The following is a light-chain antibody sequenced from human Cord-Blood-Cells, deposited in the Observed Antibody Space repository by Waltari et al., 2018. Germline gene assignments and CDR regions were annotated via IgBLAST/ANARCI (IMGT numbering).Light chain of an antibody. Sequence: NFMLIQPHSVSESPGKTVTISCTRSSGSIASNYVQWYQQRPGSSPTTVIYEDNQRPSGVPDRFSGSIDSSSNSASLTISGLKTEDEADYYCQSYDSSNHEGVFGGGTKLTVL. V-gene: IGLV6-57*01. CDR2: EDN. CDR3: QSYDSSNHEGV. CDR1: SGSIASNY. J-gene: IGLJ2*01.